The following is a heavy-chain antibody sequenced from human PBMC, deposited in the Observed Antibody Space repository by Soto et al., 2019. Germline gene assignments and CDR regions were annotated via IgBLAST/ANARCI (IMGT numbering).Heavy chain of an antibody. J-gene: IGHJ5*02. V-gene: IGHV1-18*01. CDR3: ASVGYCSSTSCYPEYNWFDP. CDR2: ISAYNGNT. D-gene: IGHD2-2*01. Sequence: ASVKVSCKASGYTFTSYGISWVRQAPGQGLEWMGWISAYNGNTNYAQKLQGRVTMTTDTSTSTAYMELRSLRSDDTAVYYCASVGYCSSTSCYPEYNWFDPWGQGTLVTVSS. CDR1: GYTFTSYG.